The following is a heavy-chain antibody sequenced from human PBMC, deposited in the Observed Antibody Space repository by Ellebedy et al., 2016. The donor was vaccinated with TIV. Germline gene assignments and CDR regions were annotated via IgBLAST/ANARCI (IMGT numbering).Heavy chain of an antibody. CDR2: IYYTGST. J-gene: IGHJ6*02. Sequence: MPSETLSLTCTVSGGSISRSSYYWGWIRQPPGKGLACIGTIYYTGSTYYNPSLKSRVTISVAMSKNLFYLNLSSVTAADTAVYYCARPKSDYFYGIDVWGPGTTVTVSS. CDR3: ARPKSDYFYGIDV. V-gene: IGHV4-39*01. CDR1: GGSISRSSYY.